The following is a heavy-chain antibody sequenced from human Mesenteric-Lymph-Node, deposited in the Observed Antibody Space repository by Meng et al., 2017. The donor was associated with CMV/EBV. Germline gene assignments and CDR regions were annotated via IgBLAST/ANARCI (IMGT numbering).Heavy chain of an antibody. CDR3: ARGQYYYYYGMDV. CDR2: VYYSGST. CDR1: GGSVSGNFHY. D-gene: IGHD2/OR15-2a*01. J-gene: IGHJ6*02. Sequence: SETLSLTCTVSGGSVSGNFHYWGWIRQPPGKGLEWIGSVYYSGSTYYNPSLESRVTISLDTSKNEVSLSLSSVTAADTAVYYCARGQYYYYYGMDVWGQGTTVTVSS. V-gene: IGHV4-39*07.